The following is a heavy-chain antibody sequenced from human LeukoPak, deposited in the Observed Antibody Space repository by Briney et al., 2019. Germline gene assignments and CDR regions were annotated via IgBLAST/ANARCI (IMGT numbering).Heavy chain of an antibody. CDR2: ISSNGGST. J-gene: IGHJ6*03. CDR1: GFTFRSYA. V-gene: IGHV3-64*01. Sequence: GGSLRLSCAASGFTFRSYAMYWVRQAPGKGLEYVSAISSNGGSTYYANSVKGRFTISRDNSKNTLYLQMNSLRAEDTAVYYCAKDPTSGSGWYKEDGLLMDVWGKGTTVTVSS. D-gene: IGHD6-19*01. CDR3: AKDPTSGSGWYKEDGLLMDV.